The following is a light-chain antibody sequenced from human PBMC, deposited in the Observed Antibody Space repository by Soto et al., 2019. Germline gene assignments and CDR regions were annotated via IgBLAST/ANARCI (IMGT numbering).Light chain of an antibody. CDR1: QSIYEK. Sequence: EIVMTQSPATLSVSPGERVTLSCRASQSIYEKLAWYQQKPDQTPRLVIYDASTRATGTPGSFSGSGSGTEFTLTISSLQSEDFAVYYCQQYNRWPLTFGGGTKVEIK. CDR2: DAS. V-gene: IGKV3-15*01. CDR3: QQYNRWPLT. J-gene: IGKJ4*01.